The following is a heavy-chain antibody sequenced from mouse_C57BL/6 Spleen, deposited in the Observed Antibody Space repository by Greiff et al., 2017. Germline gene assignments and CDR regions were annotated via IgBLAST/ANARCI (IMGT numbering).Heavy chain of an antibody. D-gene: IGHD1-1*01. CDR1: GYTFTSYW. CDR2: IDPSDSYT. CDR3: ARDYYDGSSYEGYAMDY. J-gene: IGHJ4*01. Sequence: QVQLQQPGAELVMPGASVKLSCKASGYTFTSYWMHWVKQRPGQGLEWIGEIDPSDSYTNYNQKFKGKSTLTVDKSSSTAYMQLSSLTSEDSAVYYCARDYYDGSSYEGYAMDYWGQGTSVTVSS. V-gene: IGHV1-69*01.